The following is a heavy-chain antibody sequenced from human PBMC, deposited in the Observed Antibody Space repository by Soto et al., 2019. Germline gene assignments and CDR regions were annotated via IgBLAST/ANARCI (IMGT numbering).Heavy chain of an antibody. D-gene: IGHD6-13*01. V-gene: IGHV3-48*02. Sequence: GGSLRLSCAASGFTFSSYSMNWVRQAPGKGLEWVSYISSSSSTIYHADSVKGRFTISRDNAKNSLYLQMNSLRDEDTAVYYCARGRYSSSWYGPYYYYGMDVWGQGTTVTVSS. CDR2: ISSSSSTI. J-gene: IGHJ6*02. CDR1: GFTFSSYS. CDR3: ARGRYSSSWYGPYYYYGMDV.